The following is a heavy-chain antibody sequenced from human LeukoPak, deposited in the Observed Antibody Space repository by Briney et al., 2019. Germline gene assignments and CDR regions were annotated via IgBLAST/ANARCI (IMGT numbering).Heavy chain of an antibody. CDR1: GGSISSYY. Sequence: SETLSLTCTVSGGSISSYYWSWIRQPPGKGLEWIGDIYNSGSTSHNPSLKSRVSISIDTSKNQISLKLGSVTPADTAVYYCARVGGDGYNIDYWGQGTLVTVSS. CDR3: ARVGGDGYNIDY. J-gene: IGHJ4*02. CDR2: IYNSGST. V-gene: IGHV4-59*01. D-gene: IGHD5-24*01.